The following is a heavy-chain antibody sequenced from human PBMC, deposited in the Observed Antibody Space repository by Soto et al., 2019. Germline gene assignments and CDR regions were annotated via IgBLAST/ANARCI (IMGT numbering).Heavy chain of an antibody. J-gene: IGHJ4*02. D-gene: IGHD4-17*01. CDR3: ARVKTRAMRGFDY. CDR1: GYVFTSFA. Sequence: ASVKVSCKTSGYVFTSFAIHWMRQAPGQGPEWMGWINTGNGDSKYSEKFQDRVTITRDTSATTAYMELSSLTSEDTAVYYCARVKTRAMRGFDYWGQGTLVTVSS. V-gene: IGHV1-3*04. CDR2: INTGNGDS.